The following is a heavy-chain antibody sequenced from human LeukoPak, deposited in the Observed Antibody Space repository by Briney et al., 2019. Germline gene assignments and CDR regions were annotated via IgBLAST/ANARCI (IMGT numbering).Heavy chain of an antibody. D-gene: IGHD5-12*01. V-gene: IGHV3-30-3*01. J-gene: IGHJ3*02. Sequence: GGSLRLSCAASGFTFSSYAMHWVRQAPGKGLEWVAVISYDGSNKYYADSVKGRFTISRDNSKNTLYLQMNSLRAEDTAVYFCARDLGGYDFPIWGQGTMVTVSS. CDR3: ARDLGGYDFPI. CDR1: GFTFSSYA. CDR2: ISYDGSNK.